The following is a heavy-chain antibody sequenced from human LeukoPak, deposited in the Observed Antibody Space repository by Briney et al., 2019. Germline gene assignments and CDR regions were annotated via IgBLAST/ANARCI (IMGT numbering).Heavy chain of an antibody. CDR3: ARGYCGGDCYPDY. CDR2: IIPIFGTA. Sequence: SVKVSCKASGYTFTGYYMHWVRQAPGQGLEWMGGIIPIFGTANYAQKFQGRVTITADESTSTAYMELSSLRSEDTAVYYCARGYCGGDCYPDYWGQGTLVTVSS. J-gene: IGHJ4*02. D-gene: IGHD2-21*02. V-gene: IGHV1-69*13. CDR1: GYTFTGYY.